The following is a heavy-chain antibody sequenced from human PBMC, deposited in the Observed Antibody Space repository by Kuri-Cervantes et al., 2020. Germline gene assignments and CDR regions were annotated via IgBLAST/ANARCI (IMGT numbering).Heavy chain of an antibody. D-gene: IGHD1-26*01. Sequence: GGSLRLSCAASGFTFSDYYMDWVRQAPGKGLEWVSSISSSSAMYYADSVKGRFTISRDNAKNSLYLLMNSLRAEDTAVYYCARRSGGDYWGQGTLVTVSS. CDR1: GFTFSDYY. J-gene: IGHJ4*02. V-gene: IGHV3-69-1*01. CDR3: ARRSGGDY. CDR2: ISSSSAM.